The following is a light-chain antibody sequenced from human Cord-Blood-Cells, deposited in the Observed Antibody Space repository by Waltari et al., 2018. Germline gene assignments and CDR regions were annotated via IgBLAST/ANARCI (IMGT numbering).Light chain of an antibody. J-gene: IGKJ2*01. CDR3: QQRSNWPYT. CDR2: DAS. Sequence: EIVLTQSPATLSLSPGERATISCRASQSVSSYVAWYQQKPGQAPRLLIYDASNRATGIPARFSGSGSGTDFTLTISSLEPEDFAVYYCQQRSNWPYTFGQGTKLEIK. CDR1: QSVSSY. V-gene: IGKV3-11*01.